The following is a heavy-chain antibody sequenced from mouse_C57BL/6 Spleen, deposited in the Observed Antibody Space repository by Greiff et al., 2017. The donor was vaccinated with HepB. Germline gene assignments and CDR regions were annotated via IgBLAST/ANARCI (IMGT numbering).Heavy chain of an antibody. Sequence: QVQLQQSGAELVKPGASVKMSCKASGYTFTSYWITWVKQRPGQGLEWIGDIYPGSGSTNYNEKFKSKATLTVDTSSSTAYMQLSSLTSEDSAVYYGARAIYYGNYDFYWYFDVWGTGTTVTVSS. D-gene: IGHD2-1*01. CDR1: GYTFTSYW. CDR2: IYPGSGST. V-gene: IGHV1-55*01. J-gene: IGHJ1*03. CDR3: ARAIYYGNYDFYWYFDV.